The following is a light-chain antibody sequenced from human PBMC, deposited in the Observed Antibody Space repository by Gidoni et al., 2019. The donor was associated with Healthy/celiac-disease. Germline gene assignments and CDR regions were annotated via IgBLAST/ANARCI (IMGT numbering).Light chain of an antibody. Sequence: EIGVTQSPATLSWSPGQGATLSCRASQSVSSYLDWYQQKPGQAPRLLIYDASNRATGIQPWFSGSGSATDFPLIISSLEHEDFVVYYCQQRSNWRITFGQGTRLEIK. CDR2: DAS. J-gene: IGKJ5*01. CDR1: QSVSSY. V-gene: IGKV3-11*01. CDR3: QQRSNWRIT.